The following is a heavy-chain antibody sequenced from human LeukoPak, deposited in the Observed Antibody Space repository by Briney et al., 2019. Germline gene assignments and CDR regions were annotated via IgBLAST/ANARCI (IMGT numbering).Heavy chain of an antibody. J-gene: IGHJ5*02. Sequence: SETLSLTCTVSGGSISTYYWSWIRQPPGKGPEWIGYIYYSGNSNYNPSLKSRVTISVDTSKNQFSLKLSSVTAADTAVYYCAGLGASGNGYLSWFDPWGQGTLVTVSS. CDR1: GGSISTYY. V-gene: IGHV4-59*01. D-gene: IGHD3-22*01. CDR2: IYYSGNS. CDR3: AGLGASGNGYLSWFDP.